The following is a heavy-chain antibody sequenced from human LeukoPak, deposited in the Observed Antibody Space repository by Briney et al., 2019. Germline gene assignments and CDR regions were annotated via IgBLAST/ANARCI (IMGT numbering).Heavy chain of an antibody. CDR1: GGSFSGYY. J-gene: IGHJ5*02. D-gene: IGHD3-9*01. V-gene: IGHV4-34*01. CDR2: INHSGST. CDR3: ARGLVLRYFDWLLSAWFDP. Sequence: SETLSLTCAVYGGSFSGYYWSWIRQPPGKGLEWIGEINHSGSTNYNPSLKSRVTISVDTSKNQFSLKLSSVTAADTAVYYCARGLVLRYFDWLLSAWFDPWGQGNLVIVSS.